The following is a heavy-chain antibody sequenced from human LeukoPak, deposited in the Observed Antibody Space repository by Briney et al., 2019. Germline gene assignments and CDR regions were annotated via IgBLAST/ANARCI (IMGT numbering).Heavy chain of an antibody. J-gene: IGHJ4*02. CDR3: ARETLLGSGLDY. Sequence: GGSLRLSCAASGFTFSSYGMHWVRQAPGKGLEWVAFIRYDGSNKYYADSVKGRFTISRDNSKNTLYLQMNSLRAEDTAVYYCARETLLGSGLDYWGQGTLVTVSS. CDR1: GFTFSSYG. V-gene: IGHV3-30*02. D-gene: IGHD1-26*01. CDR2: IRYDGSNK.